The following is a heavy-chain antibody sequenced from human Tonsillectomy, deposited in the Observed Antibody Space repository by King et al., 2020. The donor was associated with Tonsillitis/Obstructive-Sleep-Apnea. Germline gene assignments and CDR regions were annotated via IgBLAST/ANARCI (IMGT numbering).Heavy chain of an antibody. D-gene: IGHD3-22*01. V-gene: IGHV4-34*01. CDR2: INHSGST. CDR3: AHTYYYDSSGS. CDR1: GGSFSGYY. J-gene: IGHJ5*02. Sequence: VQLQQWGAGLLKPSETLSLNCAVYGGSFSGYYWNWIRQPPGKGLEWIGGINHSGSTNYKPSLKSRVTISVDTSKNQFSLKLSSVTAADTAVYYCAHTYYYDSSGSWGQGTLVTVSS.